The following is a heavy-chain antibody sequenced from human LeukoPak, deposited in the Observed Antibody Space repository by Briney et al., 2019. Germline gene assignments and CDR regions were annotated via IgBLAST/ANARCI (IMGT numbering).Heavy chain of an antibody. Sequence: SETLSLTCTVSGGSISSSSYYWGWIRQPPGKGLEWIGSISNSGSTYYNPSLKSRVTISVDTSNNQFSLKLSSVTAADTAVYYCATTTIRLGYWGQGTLVTVSS. CDR1: GGSISSSSYY. V-gene: IGHV4-39*07. J-gene: IGHJ4*02. CDR2: ISNSGST. D-gene: IGHD1-26*01. CDR3: ATTTIRLGY.